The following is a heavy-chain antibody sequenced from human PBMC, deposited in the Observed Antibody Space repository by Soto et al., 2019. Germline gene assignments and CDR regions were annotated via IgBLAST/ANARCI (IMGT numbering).Heavy chain of an antibody. CDR1: GGSISTYY. V-gene: IGHV4-59*01. CDR3: ARAGYEWDIETYYYYGMDV. Sequence: PSETLSLTCTLSGGSISTYYWSWIRQPPGKGLEWIGYIYYSGSTNYNPSLKSRVTISVDTSKNQFSLKLSSVTAADTAVYYCARAGYEWDIETYYYYGMDVWGQGTTVTVSS. CDR2: IYYSGST. J-gene: IGHJ6*02. D-gene: IGHD1-26*01.